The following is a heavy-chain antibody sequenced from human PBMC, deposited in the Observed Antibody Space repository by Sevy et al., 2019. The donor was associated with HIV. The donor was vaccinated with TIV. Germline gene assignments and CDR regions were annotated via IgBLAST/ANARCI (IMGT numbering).Heavy chain of an antibody. V-gene: IGHV3-7*01. CDR2: IKEDGSDK. J-gene: IGHJ3*02. CDR3: SSDRNHYDRSVYYDAFDI. D-gene: IGHD3-22*01. Sequence: GGSLRLSCAASGFTLSSFWMTWVRQAPGKGLEWVANIKEDGSDKNYVDSVKGRFTISRDNAKNSLYLQMNSLRAVDPAVYYCSSDRNHYDRSVYYDAFDIWGQGTMVTVSS. CDR1: GFTLSSFW.